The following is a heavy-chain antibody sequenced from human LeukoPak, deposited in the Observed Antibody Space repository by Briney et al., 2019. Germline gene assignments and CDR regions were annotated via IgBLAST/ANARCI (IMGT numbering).Heavy chain of an antibody. CDR2: IWYDGSSK. CDR3: AREINNYGMDV. J-gene: IGHJ6*02. CDR1: GFTFITYG. V-gene: IGHV3-33*01. Sequence: WGSLRLSCAASGFTFITYGMHWVRQAPGKGLEWVALIWYDGSSKYYADSVMGRFTISRDNSKNTVYLQMNSLRAEDTAVYYCAREINNYGMDVWGQGTTVTVSS.